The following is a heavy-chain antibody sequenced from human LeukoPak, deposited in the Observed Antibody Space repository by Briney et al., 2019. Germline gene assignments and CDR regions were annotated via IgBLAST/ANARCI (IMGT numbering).Heavy chain of an antibody. Sequence: GASVKVSCKASGYTFSGYYLHWVRQAPGQGLEWMEWINPNSGDTNYSQKFQGRVTMTKDTSITTAYMELSSLRSDDTALYYCARGPFRNVDIAMVASRFDPWGQGTLVTVSS. CDR3: ARGPFRNVDIAMVASRFDP. V-gene: IGHV1-2*02. D-gene: IGHD5-18*01. CDR1: GYTFSGYY. J-gene: IGHJ5*02. CDR2: INPNSGDT.